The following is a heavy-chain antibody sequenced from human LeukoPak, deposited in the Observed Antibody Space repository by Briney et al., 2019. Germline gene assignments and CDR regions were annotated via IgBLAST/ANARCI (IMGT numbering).Heavy chain of an antibody. V-gene: IGHV4-39*01. CDR1: GDSITGYS. CDR2: IYYSGST. CDR3: ARHPDGSSTSYFDY. D-gene: IGHD2-2*01. J-gene: IGHJ4*02. Sequence: SETLSLTCSVSGDSITGYSWSWIRQPPGKGLEWIGSIYYSGSTYYNPSLKSRVTISVDTSKNQFSLKLSSVTAADTAVYYCARHPDGSSTSYFDYWGQGTLVTVSS.